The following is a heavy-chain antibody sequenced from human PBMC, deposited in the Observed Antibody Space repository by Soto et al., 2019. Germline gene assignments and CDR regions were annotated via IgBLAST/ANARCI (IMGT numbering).Heavy chain of an antibody. Sequence: GGSLRLSCAASGFTFSSYAMSWVRQAPGKGLEWVSAISGSGGSPYYADSVKGRFTISRDNSKNTLYLQMNSLRAEDTAVYYCAKDPRAHYDILTGYFDYWGQGTLVTVSS. V-gene: IGHV3-23*01. J-gene: IGHJ4*02. CDR2: ISGSGGSP. D-gene: IGHD3-9*01. CDR3: AKDPRAHYDILTGYFDY. CDR1: GFTFSSYA.